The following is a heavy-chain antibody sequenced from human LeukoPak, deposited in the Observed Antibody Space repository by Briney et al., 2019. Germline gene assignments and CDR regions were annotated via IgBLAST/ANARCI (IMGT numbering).Heavy chain of an antibody. D-gene: IGHD6-13*01. CDR2: ISAYNGNT. J-gene: IGHJ4*02. CDR3: ARGVSSSWITPLRY. CDR1: GYTFTNYG. Sequence: ASVKVSCKASGYTFTNYGISWVRQAPGQGLEWMGWISAYNGNTNYAQKLQGRVTMTTDTSTSTAYMELRSLRSDDTAVYYCARGVSSSWITPLRYWGQGTLVTVSS. V-gene: IGHV1-18*01.